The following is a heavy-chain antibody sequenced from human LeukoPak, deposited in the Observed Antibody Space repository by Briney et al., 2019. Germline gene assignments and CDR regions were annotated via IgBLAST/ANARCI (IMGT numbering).Heavy chain of an antibody. CDR1: GGSFSGYY. CDR3: ARVLSSGYYYVRFDY. Sequence: PSETLSLTCAVYGGSFSGYYWSWIRQPPGKGLEWIGEINHSGSTNYNPSLKSRVTISVDTSKNQFSLKLSSVTAADTAVYYCARVLSSGYYYVRFDYWGQGTLVTVSS. D-gene: IGHD3-22*01. V-gene: IGHV4-34*01. J-gene: IGHJ4*02. CDR2: INHSGST.